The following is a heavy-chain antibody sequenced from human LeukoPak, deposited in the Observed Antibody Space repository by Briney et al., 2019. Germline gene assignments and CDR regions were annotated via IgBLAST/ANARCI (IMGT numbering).Heavy chain of an antibody. V-gene: IGHV4-59*01. CDR1: GGSISSYY. CDR3: ARDTEFSL. CDR2: IYYSGST. D-gene: IGHD3-10*01. Sequence: PSETMSLTCTVSGGSISSYYWSWIRQPPGKGLEWIGYIYYSGSTNYNPSLKSRVTISVDTFKNQFSLKLSSVTAADTAVYYCARDTEFSLWGQGTLVTVSS. J-gene: IGHJ4*02.